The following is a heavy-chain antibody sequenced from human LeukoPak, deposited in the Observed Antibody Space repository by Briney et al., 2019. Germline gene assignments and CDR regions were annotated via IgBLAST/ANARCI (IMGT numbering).Heavy chain of an antibody. CDR1: GYTFSSYG. CDR3: ARDCSGSSCYWIH. CDR2: ISAYNGNT. Sequence: GASVKVSCKASGYTFSSYGISWVREAPGQGLEWLGYISAYNGNTNYAQKVQGRITMTTDTSTSTAYMEMRSLRSDDTAVYYCARDCSGSSCYWIHWGQGTLVTVSS. V-gene: IGHV1-18*01. D-gene: IGHD2-15*01. J-gene: IGHJ4*02.